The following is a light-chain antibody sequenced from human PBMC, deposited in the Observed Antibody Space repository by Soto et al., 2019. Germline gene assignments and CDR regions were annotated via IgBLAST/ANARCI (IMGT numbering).Light chain of an antibody. Sequence: QSVLTQPPSASGTPGQRVTISCSGTSSNIGRSFVYWYQQLPGTAPKLLIYRNNQRPSGVPDRFSGSKSGTSASLAISGLRSEDEADYYCASWDDSLSGQGVFGGGTKLTVL. CDR2: RNN. V-gene: IGLV1-47*01. CDR1: SSNIGRSF. J-gene: IGLJ2*01. CDR3: ASWDDSLSGQGV.